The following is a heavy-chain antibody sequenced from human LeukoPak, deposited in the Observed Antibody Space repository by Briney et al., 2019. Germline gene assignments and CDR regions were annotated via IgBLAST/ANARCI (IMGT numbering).Heavy chain of an antibody. CDR1: GGSISSYY. D-gene: IGHD2-2*01. V-gene: IGHV4-59*01. CDR2: IYYSGST. J-gene: IGHJ6*03. CDR3: ARDCSSTSCYHSGYYYYYMDV. Sequence: SETLSLTCTVSGGSISSYYWSWIRQPRGKGLEWIGYIYYSGSTNYNPSLKSRVTISVDTSKNQFSLKLSSVTAADTAVYYCARDCSSTSCYHSGYYYYYMDVWGKGTTVTVSS.